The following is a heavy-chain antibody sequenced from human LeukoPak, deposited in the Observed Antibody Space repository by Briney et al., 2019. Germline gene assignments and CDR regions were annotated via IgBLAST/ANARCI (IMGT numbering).Heavy chain of an antibody. V-gene: IGHV4-34*01. CDR2: INHSGST. D-gene: IGHD5-18*01. CDR3: ARFDVDTAMFSAFDI. J-gene: IGHJ3*02. CDR1: GGSFSGYY. Sequence: PSETLSPTCAVYGGSFSGYYWSWLRQPPGKGLEWIGEINHSGSTNYNPSLKSRVTISVDTSKNQFSLKLSSVTAADTAVYYCARFDVDTAMFSAFDIWGQGTMVTVSS.